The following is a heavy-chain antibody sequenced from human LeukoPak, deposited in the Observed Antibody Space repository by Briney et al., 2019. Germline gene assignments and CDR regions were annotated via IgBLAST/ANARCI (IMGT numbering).Heavy chain of an antibody. Sequence: RPGGSLRLSCAASGFTFSKYAMSWVRQAPGKGLEWVSAISGGGGSTYYADSVKGRFTISRDKSKNTLYLQMNSLRAEDTAVYYCAKDSGLIDYYDSTAFEYYFEDWGQGTLVTVSS. D-gene: IGHD3-22*01. V-gene: IGHV3-23*01. CDR3: AKDSGLIDYYDSTAFEYYFED. CDR2: ISGGGGST. J-gene: IGHJ4*02. CDR1: GFTFSKYA.